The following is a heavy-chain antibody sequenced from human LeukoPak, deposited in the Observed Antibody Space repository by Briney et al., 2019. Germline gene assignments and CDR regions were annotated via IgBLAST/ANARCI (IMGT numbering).Heavy chain of an antibody. CDR1: GGSISIYY. V-gene: IGHV4-59*01. Sequence: SETLSLTCTVSGGSISIYYWSWIRQPPGKGLEWIGYIYYSGSTNYNPSLKSRVTISVDTSKNQFSLKLSSVTAADTAVYYCAREAHYDYVWGSYRYFDYWGQGTLVTVSS. D-gene: IGHD3-16*02. CDR3: AREAHYDYVWGSYRYFDY. J-gene: IGHJ4*02. CDR2: IYYSGST.